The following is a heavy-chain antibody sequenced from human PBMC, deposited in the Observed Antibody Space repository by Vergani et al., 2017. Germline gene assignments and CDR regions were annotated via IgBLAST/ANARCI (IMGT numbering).Heavy chain of an antibody. D-gene: IGHD6-13*01. CDR2: INHSGST. V-gene: IGHV4-34*01. CDR1: GGSFSGYY. J-gene: IGHJ4*02. CDR3: ARGKLVHQYSSSWKPIDY. Sequence: QVQLQQWGAGLLKPSETLSLTCAVYGGSFSGYYWSWIRQPPGKGLEWIGEINHSGSTNYNPSLKSRVTISVDTSKNQFSLKLSSVTAADTAVYYCARGKLVHQYSSSWKPIDYWGLGTLVTVSS.